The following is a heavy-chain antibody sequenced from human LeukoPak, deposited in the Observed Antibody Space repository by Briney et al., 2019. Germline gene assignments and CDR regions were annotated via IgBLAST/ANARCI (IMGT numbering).Heavy chain of an antibody. CDR3: ARHISGGATLD. V-gene: IGHV4-59*08. Sequence: SETLSLTCTVSGGSISNYYGSWIRQPPGKGLEWIAYIYSTGSTYYNPSLKSRVTMPVDTSKNQFSLRLSSVTAADTAVYYCARHISGGATLDWGQGTLVTVSS. J-gene: IGHJ4*02. D-gene: IGHD6-19*01. CDR2: IYSTGST. CDR1: GGSISNYY.